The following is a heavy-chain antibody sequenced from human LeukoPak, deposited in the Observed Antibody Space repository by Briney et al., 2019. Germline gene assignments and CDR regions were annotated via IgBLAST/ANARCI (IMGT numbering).Heavy chain of an antibody. J-gene: IGHJ4*02. V-gene: IGHV1-69*06. CDR2: IIPIFGTA. CDR1: GGTFTSYA. D-gene: IGHD2-2*01. Sequence: SVKVSCKASGGTFTSYAISWVRQAPGQGLEWRGGIIPIFGTANYAQKFQGRVTITADKSTSTAYMELSSLRSEDTAVYYCARAYCSSTSCYEADYWGQGTLVTVSS. CDR3: ARAYCSSTSCYEADY.